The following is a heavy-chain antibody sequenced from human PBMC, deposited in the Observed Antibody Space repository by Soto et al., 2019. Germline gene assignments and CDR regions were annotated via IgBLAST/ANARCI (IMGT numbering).Heavy chain of an antibody. D-gene: IGHD3-10*01. CDR2: MNPNSGNT. J-gene: IGHJ4*02. V-gene: IGHV1-8*01. Sequence: QVQLVQSGAEVKKPGASVKVSCKASGYTFTSYDINWVRQATGQGLEWMGWMNPNSGNTGYAQKFQGRVTMTRNTSISTAYMELSSLRSEDTAVYYCARGVSNYYGSGSQVVDYWGQGTQVTVSS. CDR3: ARGVSNYYGSGSQVVDY. CDR1: GYTFTSYD.